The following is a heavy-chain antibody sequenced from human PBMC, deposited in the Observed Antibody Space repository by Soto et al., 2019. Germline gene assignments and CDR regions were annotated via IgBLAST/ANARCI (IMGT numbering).Heavy chain of an antibody. V-gene: IGHV4-34*01. J-gene: IGHJ6*02. CDR3: ARADYGSGSYYIAYYYYGMDV. Sequence: PSETLSLTCGVYGGSFSGYYWSWIRQPPGKGLEWIGEINPSGGTNYNPSLKSRVTISVDTSKNQFSLKLSSVTAADTAVYYCARADYGSGSYYIAYYYYGMDVWGQGTTVTVSS. CDR1: GGSFSGYY. D-gene: IGHD3-10*01. CDR2: INPSGGT.